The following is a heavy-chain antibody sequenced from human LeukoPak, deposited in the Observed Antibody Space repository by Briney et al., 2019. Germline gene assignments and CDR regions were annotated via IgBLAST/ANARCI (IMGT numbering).Heavy chain of an antibody. V-gene: IGHV1-18*04. CDR2: ISTVTGST. Sequence: ASVKVSCKASGYTFTGYYMHWVRQAPGQGLEWMGWISTVTGSTNYAQKLQGRFTMTTDTSTSTAYMEVRTLRSDDTAVYYCATLYGDHPYFDFWGQGTLVTVSS. J-gene: IGHJ4*02. CDR3: ATLYGDHPYFDF. CDR1: GYTFTGYY. D-gene: IGHD4-17*01.